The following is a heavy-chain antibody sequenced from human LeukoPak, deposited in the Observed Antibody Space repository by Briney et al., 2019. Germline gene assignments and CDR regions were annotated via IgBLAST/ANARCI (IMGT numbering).Heavy chain of an antibody. D-gene: IGHD6-13*01. V-gene: IGHV3-33*01. CDR2: IWYDGSNK. CDR1: GFTSSSYG. J-gene: IGHJ5*02. CDR3: ARDGTSYSSHNWFDP. Sequence: GRSLRLSCAASGFTSSSYGMHWVRQAPGKGREWVAVIWYDGSNKYYADSVKGRFTISRDNSKNTLYLQMNSLRAEDTAVYYCARDGTSYSSHNWFDPWGQGTLVTVSS.